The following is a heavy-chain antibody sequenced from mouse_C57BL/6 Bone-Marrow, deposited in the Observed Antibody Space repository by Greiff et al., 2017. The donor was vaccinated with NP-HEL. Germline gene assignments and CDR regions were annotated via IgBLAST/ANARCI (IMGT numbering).Heavy chain of an antibody. CDR2: ISYDGSN. V-gene: IGHV3-6*01. Sequence: LVESGPGLVKPSQFLSLTCSVTGYSITSGYYWNWIRQFPGNKLEWMGYISYDGSNNYNPSLKNRISITRDTSKNQFFLKLNSVTTEDTATYYCAREGYWGQGTTLTVSS. J-gene: IGHJ2*01. CDR3: AREGY. CDR1: GYSITSGYY.